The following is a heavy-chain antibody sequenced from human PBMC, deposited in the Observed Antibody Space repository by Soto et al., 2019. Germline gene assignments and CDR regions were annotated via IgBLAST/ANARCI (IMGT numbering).Heavy chain of an antibody. CDR1: GGSISSYY. D-gene: IGHD4-17*01. J-gene: IGHJ5*02. V-gene: IGHV4-59*01. CDR2: IYYSGST. Sequence: QVQLQESGPGLVKPSETLSLTCTVSGGSISSYYWSWIRQPPGKGLEWIGYIYYSGSTNYNPSLTTRVTISVDTSKNQFSLKLSAVTAADTAVYYCARGGVTTVTTGGWFDPWGQGTLVTVSS. CDR3: ARGGVTTVTTGGWFDP.